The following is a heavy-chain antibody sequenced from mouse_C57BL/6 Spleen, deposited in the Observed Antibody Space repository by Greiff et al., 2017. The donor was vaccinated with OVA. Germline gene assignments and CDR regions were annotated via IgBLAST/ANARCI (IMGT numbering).Heavy chain of an antibody. J-gene: IGHJ2*01. Sequence: VQLQQSGAELTKPGASVKLSCKASGYTFTSYWMHWVKQRPGQGLEWIGYINPSSGYTKYNQKFKDKATLTADKSSSTAYMQLSSLTYEDSAVYYCARGRVYYGNYGGYIDNRGQGTTLTDSS. CDR3: ARGRVYYGNYGGYIDN. V-gene: IGHV1-7*01. D-gene: IGHD2-1*01. CDR2: INPSSGYT. CDR1: GYTFTSYW.